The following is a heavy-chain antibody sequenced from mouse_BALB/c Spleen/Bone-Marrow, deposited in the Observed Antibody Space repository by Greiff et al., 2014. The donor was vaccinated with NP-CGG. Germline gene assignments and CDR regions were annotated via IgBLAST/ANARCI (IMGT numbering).Heavy chain of an antibody. CDR2: INPYNGAT. CDR3: ARSWDY. CDR1: GYSFTGYY. Sequence: DVKLQESGPDLVKPGASVKISCKASGYSFTGYYMHWVKQSHVKSLEWIGRINPYNGATTYNQNFKDKASLTVDKSSSTAYMELHSLTSEDSAVHYCARSWDYWGQGTTLTVSS. D-gene: IGHD4-1*01. V-gene: IGHV1-31*01. J-gene: IGHJ2*01.